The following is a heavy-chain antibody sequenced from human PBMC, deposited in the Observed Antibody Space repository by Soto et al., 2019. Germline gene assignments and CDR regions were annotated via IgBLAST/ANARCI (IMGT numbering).Heavy chain of an antibody. CDR2: ISSSSSTI. Sequence: EVQLVESGGGLVQPGGSLRLSCAASGFTFSSYSMNWVRQAPGKGLEWVSYISSSSSTIYYADSVKGRFTISRDNAKNSLCLQMNSLRAEATAVYYCARDSGYSYGPLDYWGQGTLVTVSS. J-gene: IGHJ4*02. V-gene: IGHV3-48*01. CDR1: GFTFSSYS. D-gene: IGHD5-18*01. CDR3: ARDSGYSYGPLDY.